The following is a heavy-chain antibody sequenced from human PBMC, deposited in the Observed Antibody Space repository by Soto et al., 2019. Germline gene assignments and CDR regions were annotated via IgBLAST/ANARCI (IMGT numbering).Heavy chain of an antibody. D-gene: IGHD2-15*01. V-gene: IGHV3-33*01. CDR2: IWYDGGNK. CDR3: AADYSPNYYGMDV. J-gene: IGHJ6*02. CDR1: GFTFSSYG. Sequence: PGGSLRLSCAASGFTFSSYGMHWVRQAPGKGLEWVAVIWYDGGNKFYADSVKGRFTISRDNSKNTLYLQMNSLRAEDTAVYYCAADYSPNYYGMDVWGQGTKVTVS.